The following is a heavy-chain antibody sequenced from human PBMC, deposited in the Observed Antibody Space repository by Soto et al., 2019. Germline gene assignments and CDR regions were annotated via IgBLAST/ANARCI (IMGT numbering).Heavy chain of an antibody. CDR3: ARYIPGVRYYGMDV. CDR1: GFTFSSYA. J-gene: IGHJ6*02. Sequence: EVQLLESGGGLVQPGGSLRLSCAASGFTFSSYAMKWVRQAPGKGLEWVSLISESGTLTYYADSVKGRFTISRDNSGNTLVLQMYGLRAEDTAVYYCARYIPGVRYYGMDVWGQGTTVTVSS. D-gene: IGHD2-2*01. V-gene: IGHV3-23*01. CDR2: ISESGTLT.